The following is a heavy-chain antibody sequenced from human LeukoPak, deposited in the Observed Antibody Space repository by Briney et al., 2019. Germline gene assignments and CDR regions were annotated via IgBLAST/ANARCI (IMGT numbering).Heavy chain of an antibody. Sequence: PGGSLRLSCVASGFSFSTYWMDWVRQAPGKGLEWVATIRQDGNDIYYVDSVKGRFTISRDNAKNSLYLQMNSLRAEDTAVYYCARAASILGGIHFDYWGQGTLVTVSS. CDR1: GFSFSTYW. CDR2: IRQDGNDI. D-gene: IGHD1-26*01. V-gene: IGHV3-7*01. CDR3: ARAASILGGIHFDY. J-gene: IGHJ4*02.